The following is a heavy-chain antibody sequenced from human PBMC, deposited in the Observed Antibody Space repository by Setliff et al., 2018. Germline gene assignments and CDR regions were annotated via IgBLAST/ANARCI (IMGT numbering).Heavy chain of an antibody. Sequence: ASVKVSCKASGYTFTRYAMNWVRQAPGQGLEWMGWINTNTGNPTYAQGFTGRFVFSVDTSVSTAYLQISSLKAEDTAAYYCARDSSGWSGFARLVGVYYYYMDVWGKGTTVTVSS. CDR2: INTNTGNP. CDR1: GYTFTRYA. D-gene: IGHD6-19*01. CDR3: ARDSSGWSGFARLVGVYYYYMDV. J-gene: IGHJ6*03. V-gene: IGHV7-4-1*02.